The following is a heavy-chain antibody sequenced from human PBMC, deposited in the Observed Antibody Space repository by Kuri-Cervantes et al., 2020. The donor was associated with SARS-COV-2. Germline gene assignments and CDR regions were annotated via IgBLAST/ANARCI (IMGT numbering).Heavy chain of an antibody. D-gene: IGHD3-9*01. Sequence: ASVKVSCKASGYTFTGYYMHWVRQAPGQGLEWMGWINPNSGGTNYAQKFQGRVTMTRDTSISTAYMELSSLRSEDTAVYYCAIHFDWLLYGAFDIWGQGTMVTVSS. CDR1: GYTFTGYY. CDR2: INPNSGGT. J-gene: IGHJ3*02. V-gene: IGHV1-2*02. CDR3: AIHFDWLLYGAFDI.